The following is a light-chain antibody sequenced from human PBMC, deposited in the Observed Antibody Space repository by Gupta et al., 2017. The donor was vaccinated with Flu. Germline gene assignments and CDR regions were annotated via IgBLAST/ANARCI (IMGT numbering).Light chain of an antibody. CDR1: QGISSY. CDR3: QQRNSSPFT. V-gene: IGKV1-9*01. CDR2: AAS. J-gene: IGKJ3*01. Sequence: DIHLTQSPSFLSASVGDRVTITCRASQGISSYLAWYQQKPGKAPKLLIYAASTLQSGVPSRFSGSGSGTEFTLTISSLQPEDFATYYCQQRNSSPFTFGPGTTV.